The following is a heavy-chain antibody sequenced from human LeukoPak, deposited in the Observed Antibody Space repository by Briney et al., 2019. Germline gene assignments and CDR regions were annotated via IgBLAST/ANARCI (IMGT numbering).Heavy chain of an antibody. V-gene: IGHV3-23*01. CDR1: GFTFSTYW. J-gene: IGHJ6*02. D-gene: IGHD6-25*01. Sequence: GGSLRLSCAASGFTFSTYWMSWVRQAPGKGLEWVSAISGSGGSTYYADSVKGRFTISRDNSKNTLYLQMNSLRAEDTAVYYCAKDQGLRSYGMDVWGQGTTVTVSS. CDR3: AKDQGLRSYGMDV. CDR2: ISGSGGST.